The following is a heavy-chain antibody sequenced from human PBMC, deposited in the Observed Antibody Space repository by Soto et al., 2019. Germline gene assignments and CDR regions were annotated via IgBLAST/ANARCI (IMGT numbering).Heavy chain of an antibody. CDR3: ARQASGYYYGWFDP. J-gene: IGHJ5*02. CDR2: IFYSGGT. CDR1: GGSILDSTYY. D-gene: IGHD3-22*01. V-gene: IGHV4-39*01. Sequence: QLLLQESGPGLVKPSETLSLTCTVSGGSILDSTYYWAWIRQSPGKGLEWIGTIFYSGGTFYTPSLKSRVTMSVYTSNNQFSLKLSSVTAADTAVYYCARQASGYYYGWFDPWGQGTLVTVSS.